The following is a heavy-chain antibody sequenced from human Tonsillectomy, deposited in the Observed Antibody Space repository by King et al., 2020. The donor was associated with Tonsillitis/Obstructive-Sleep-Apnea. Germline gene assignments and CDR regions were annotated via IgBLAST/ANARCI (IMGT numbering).Heavy chain of an antibody. CDR1: GYTFTSYA. V-gene: IGHV7-4-1*02. Sequence: VQLVESGSELKKRGASVKVSCKASGYTFTSYAMNWVRQAPGQGLEWMGWINTNTGNPTYAQGFTGRFVFSLDTSVSTVYLQISSLKAEDTAVYYCASPVYCSSTSCYTGWAYWGQGTLVTVPS. D-gene: IGHD2-2*02. CDR2: INTNTGNP. CDR3: ASPVYCSSTSCYTGWAY. J-gene: IGHJ4*02.